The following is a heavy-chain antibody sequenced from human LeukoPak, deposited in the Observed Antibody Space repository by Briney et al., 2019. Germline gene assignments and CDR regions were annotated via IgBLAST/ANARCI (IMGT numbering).Heavy chain of an antibody. V-gene: IGHV1-18*01. CDR3: AIFVSSPY. D-gene: IGHD2-2*01. CDR2: ISTYNSNT. Sequence: ISGVRQAPGQGLEWMGWISTYNSNTNYAQSLQGRVTATRETYTSTAYMEVRSLRSVDTAVYYCAIFVSSPYWGQGTLVTVSS. J-gene: IGHJ4*02.